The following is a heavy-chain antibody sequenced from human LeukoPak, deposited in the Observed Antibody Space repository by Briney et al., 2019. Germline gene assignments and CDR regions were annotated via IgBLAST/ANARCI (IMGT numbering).Heavy chain of an antibody. CDR2: ISSSSNNI. Sequence: GGPLRLSCAASGFTFSTYTMNWVRQAPGKGLEWVSSISSSSNNINYADSVKGRFTISRDNAMNSVHLQMNSLRVEDTAVYYCARGYQRLDYWGQGTLITVSS. CDR3: ARGYQRLDY. J-gene: IGHJ4*02. V-gene: IGHV3-21*01. D-gene: IGHD2-2*01. CDR1: GFTFSTYT.